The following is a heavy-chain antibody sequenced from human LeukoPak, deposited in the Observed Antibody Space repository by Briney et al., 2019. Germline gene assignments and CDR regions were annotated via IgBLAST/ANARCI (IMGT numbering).Heavy chain of an antibody. J-gene: IGHJ4*02. CDR2: ISASGGSP. CDR3: AKEDYSDSSGPLGRYY. D-gene: IGHD3-22*01. CDR1: GFTFSSYA. Sequence: GGSLRLSCAASGFTFSSYAMSWVRQAPVKGLEWVSAISASGGSPYYADSVKGRFTISRDNSKNTLYLQMNSLRAEDTAIYYCAKEDYSDSSGPLGRYYWGQGTLVTVSS. V-gene: IGHV3-23*01.